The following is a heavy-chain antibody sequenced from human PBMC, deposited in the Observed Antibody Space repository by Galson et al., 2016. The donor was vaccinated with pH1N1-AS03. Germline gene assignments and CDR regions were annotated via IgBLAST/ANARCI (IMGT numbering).Heavy chain of an antibody. CDR3: ARDDGDKSVDY. V-gene: IGHV3-7*03. CDR1: GFTFRTYW. J-gene: IGHJ4*02. CDR2: LNPDGSQR. D-gene: IGHD3-9*01. Sequence: SLRLSFAASGFTFRTYWMAWVRQAPGKGLEWVANLNPDGSQRYYVDSVEGRFTVSRDNAKNSLFLQMDRLRVEDTAVYFCARDDGDKSVDYWGQGTLVTVSS.